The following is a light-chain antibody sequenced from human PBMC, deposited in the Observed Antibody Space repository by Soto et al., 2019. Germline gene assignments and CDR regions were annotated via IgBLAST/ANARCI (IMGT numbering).Light chain of an antibody. Sequence: QSALTQPASVSGSPGQSITISCTGTSSDVGGFNYVSWYQQHPGKAPKLMIYDVTNRPSGVSYRFSGAKSGNTASLTISGHQAEEEGEYYANSDTSHSTYVLGTGTKLTV. V-gene: IGLV2-14*03. J-gene: IGLJ1*01. CDR3: NSDTSHSTYV. CDR2: DVT. CDR1: SSDVGGFNY.